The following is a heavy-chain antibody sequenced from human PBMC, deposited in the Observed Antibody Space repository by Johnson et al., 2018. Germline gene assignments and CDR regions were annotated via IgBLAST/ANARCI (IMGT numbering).Heavy chain of an antibody. D-gene: IGHD6-6*01. CDR2: ISGSSNYI. J-gene: IGHJ3*02. V-gene: IGHV3-21*01. Sequence: VQLVESGGGLVKPGGSLRLSCVGSGFSFSGYSMDWVRQAPGKGLEWVSSISGSSNYIYYADSVKGRITISRDNAKNSLYLQMNSLRAEDTAVYYCAGEGAYSRSEADTFDIWGQGTMVIVSS. CDR3: AGEGAYSRSEADTFDI. CDR1: GFSFSGYS.